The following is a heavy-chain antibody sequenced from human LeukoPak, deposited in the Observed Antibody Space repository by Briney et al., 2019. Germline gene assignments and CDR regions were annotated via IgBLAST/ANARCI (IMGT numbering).Heavy chain of an antibody. Sequence: SETLSLTCTVSGGSIGSGDYYWTWIRQHPGKGLEWIGYIYYSGSTYYNPSLKSRVTISADTSKNQFSLKMSSVTAADTAAYFRARGFCGGGTSYWPAPGGRGTLLPVP. CDR2: IYYSGST. CDR1: GGSIGSGDYY. CDR3: ARGFCGGGTSYWPAP. D-gene: IGHD2-21*01. J-gene: IGHJ5*02. V-gene: IGHV4-31*03.